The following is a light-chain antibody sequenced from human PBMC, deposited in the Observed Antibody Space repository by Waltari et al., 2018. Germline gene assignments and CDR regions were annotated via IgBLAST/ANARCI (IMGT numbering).Light chain of an antibody. CDR3: QHYDVWRT. CDR1: QSVSSN. Sequence: EIVMTQSPATLSVSPGERAILSCRASQSVSSNLAWYQQKPGQAPRLLFYGASTRAAGIPARFSGSGSDTEVTLTINTLQSEDFAVYYCQHYDVWRTFGQGTKVEIK. CDR2: GAS. J-gene: IGKJ1*01. V-gene: IGKV3-15*01.